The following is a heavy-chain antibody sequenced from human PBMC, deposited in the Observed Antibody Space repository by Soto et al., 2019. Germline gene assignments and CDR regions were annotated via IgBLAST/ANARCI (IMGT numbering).Heavy chain of an antibody. V-gene: IGHV5-51*01. D-gene: IGHD6-13*01. CDR2: IYPGDSDI. J-gene: IGHJ4*02. CDR3: ERSIAAAAYFDY. CDR1: GYTFTDYW. Sequence: GESLKISCKASGYTFTDYWIGWVRQMPGRGLEWMGNIYPGDSDIRYSPSFQGQVSISADKSITTAYLQWSSLKASDTAMYYCERSIAAAAYFDYWGQGALVTVSS.